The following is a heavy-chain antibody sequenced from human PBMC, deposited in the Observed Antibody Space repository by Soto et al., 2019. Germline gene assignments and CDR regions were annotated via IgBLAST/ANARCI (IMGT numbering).Heavy chain of an antibody. CDR2: INHSGST. Sequence: PSDTLSLTCAVYGGSFSGYYWGLIRQPPGKGLEWFGEINHSGSTNYNPSLKSRVTISVDTSKNQFALKLSSVTAADTAVYYCARSYYFWSGYLFQDRYFDLWGRGTLVTVAS. J-gene: IGHJ2*01. CDR3: ARSYYFWSGYLFQDRYFDL. V-gene: IGHV4-34*01. D-gene: IGHD3-3*01. CDR1: GGSFSGYY.